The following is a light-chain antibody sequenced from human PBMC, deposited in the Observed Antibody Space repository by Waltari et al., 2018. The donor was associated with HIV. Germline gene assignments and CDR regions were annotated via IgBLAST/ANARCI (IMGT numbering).Light chain of an antibody. J-gene: IGLJ3*02. CDR2: DLD. V-gene: IGLV2-14*03. CDR1: ASDFGLYNF. Sequence: SAVTQPASVSGLPGQSIPISCSGDASDFGLYNFVSWYQQHPGKLPRLILYDLDSRASGISARFSGSKSGHTASLNISGLRAEDEADYYCASFTGDNSLLFGGGTKVTVL. CDR3: ASFTGDNSLL.